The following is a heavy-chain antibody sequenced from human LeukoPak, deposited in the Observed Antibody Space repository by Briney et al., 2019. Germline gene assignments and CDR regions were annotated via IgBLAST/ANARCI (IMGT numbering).Heavy chain of an antibody. D-gene: IGHD6-19*01. CDR1: GFTFDDYA. CDR2: ISWNSGSI. Sequence: PGRSLRLSCAASGFTFDDYAMNWVRQAPGKGLEWVSGISWNSGSIGYADSVKGRFTISRDNAKNSLYLQMNSLRAEDTALYYCAKEGSSGWPFDYWGQGTLVTVSS. CDR3: AKEGSSGWPFDY. J-gene: IGHJ4*02. V-gene: IGHV3-9*01.